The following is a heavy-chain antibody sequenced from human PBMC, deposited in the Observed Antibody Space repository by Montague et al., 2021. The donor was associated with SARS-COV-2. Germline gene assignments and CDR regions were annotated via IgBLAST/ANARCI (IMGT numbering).Heavy chain of an antibody. Sequence: CAISGDSVSMNSAAWNWIRQSPSIGLDRLGRTYYRSKWYNDYAVSVKSRITINPDTSKNQISLQLNSVTPEDTAVYYCARTSASSDYWGQGTLVTVAS. CDR2: TYYRSKWYN. J-gene: IGHJ4*02. D-gene: IGHD1-26*01. CDR3: ARTSASSDY. V-gene: IGHV6-1*01. CDR1: GDSVSMNSAA.